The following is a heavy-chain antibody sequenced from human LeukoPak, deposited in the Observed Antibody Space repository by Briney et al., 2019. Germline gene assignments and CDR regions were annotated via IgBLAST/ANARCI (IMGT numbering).Heavy chain of an antibody. Sequence: PSETLSLTCTVSGGSISSSSYYWGWIRQPPGKGLEWIGSIYYSGSTYYNPSLKSRVTISVDTSKNQFSLKLSSVTAADTAVYYCASLRAAALPGGYYYYYYMDVWGKGTTVTISS. V-gene: IGHV4-39*07. CDR3: ASLRAAALPGGYYYYYYMDV. CDR2: IYYSGST. D-gene: IGHD6-13*01. CDR1: GGSISSSSYY. J-gene: IGHJ6*03.